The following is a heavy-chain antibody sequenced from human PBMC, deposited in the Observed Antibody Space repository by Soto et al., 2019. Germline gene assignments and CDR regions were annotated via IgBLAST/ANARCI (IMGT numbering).Heavy chain of an antibody. CDR2: IYHSGST. CDR3: ATAGGLGAVAADY. CDR1: GGSISSGGYS. Sequence: QLQLQESGSGLVKPSQTLSLTCAVSGGSISSGGYSWSWIRQPPGKGLEWIGYIYHSGSTYYNPSLKSRVTTSVDRPKNQFSLQLSSVTAADTAVYYCATAGGLGAVAADYWGQGTLVTVSS. J-gene: IGHJ4*02. D-gene: IGHD6-19*01. V-gene: IGHV4-30-2*01.